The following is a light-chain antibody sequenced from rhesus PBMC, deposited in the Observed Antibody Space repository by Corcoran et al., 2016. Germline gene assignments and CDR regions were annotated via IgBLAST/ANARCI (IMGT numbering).Light chain of an antibody. CDR1: QSLLYSSNNKNY. V-gene: IGKV4-1*01. CDR3: QQYYSTPYS. Sequence: DIVMTQSPDSLAVSLGERVTINCKSSQSLLYSSNNKNYLAWYQPKPGQAPKLLIYLATTREFGVPNRFSGMCAVTDFTLTISGLQAEDGAVYYLQQYYSTPYSFGQGTKVEIK. J-gene: IGKJ2*01. CDR2: LAT.